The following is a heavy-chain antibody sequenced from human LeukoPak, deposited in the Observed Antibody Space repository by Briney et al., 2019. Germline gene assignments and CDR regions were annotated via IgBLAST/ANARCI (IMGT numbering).Heavy chain of an antibody. CDR2: IYYSGST. J-gene: IGHJ4*02. CDR1: GGSISSYY. D-gene: IGHD6-6*01. Sequence: SETLSLTCTVSGGSISSYYWGWIRQPPGKGLEWIGYIYYSGSTNYNPSLKSRVTISVDTSKNQFSLKLSSVTAADTAVYYCARGLKYSPPFDYWGQGTLVTVSS. V-gene: IGHV4-59*01. CDR3: ARGLKYSPPFDY.